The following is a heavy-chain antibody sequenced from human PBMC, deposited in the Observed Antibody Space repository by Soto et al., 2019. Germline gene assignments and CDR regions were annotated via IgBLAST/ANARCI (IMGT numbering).Heavy chain of an antibody. CDR1: GFTFSSYA. CDR2: ISGSGGST. J-gene: IGHJ4*02. D-gene: IGHD5-18*01. CDR3: AKDEIVDTAMAYYCDY. V-gene: IGHV3-23*01. Sequence: GGSLRLSCAASGFTFSSYAMSWVRQAPGKGLEWVSAISGSGGSTYYADSVKGRFTISRDNSKNTLYLQMNSLRAEDTAVYYCAKDEIVDTAMAYYCDYWGQGTLVTVSS.